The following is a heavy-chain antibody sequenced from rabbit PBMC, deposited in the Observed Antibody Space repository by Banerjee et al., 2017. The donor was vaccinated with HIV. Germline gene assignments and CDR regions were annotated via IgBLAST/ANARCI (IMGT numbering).Heavy chain of an antibody. J-gene: IGHJ4*01. CDR2: INTSSGNT. CDR3: ARRTWDYGYGNL. CDR1: GFSLSNKYV. V-gene: IGHV1S45*01. Sequence: QEQLEESGGDLVKPEGSLTLTCTASGFSLSNKYVMCWVRQAPGKGLEWIACINTSSGNTVYATWAKGRFTISRTSSTTVALQMTSLTAADTATYFCARRTWDYGYGNLWGPGTLVTVS. D-gene: IGHD6-1*01.